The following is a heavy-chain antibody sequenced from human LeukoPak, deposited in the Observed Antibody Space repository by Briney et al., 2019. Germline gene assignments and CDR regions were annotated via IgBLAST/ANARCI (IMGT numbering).Heavy chain of an antibody. CDR2: INPTSGGT. CDR3: ARGWEAQMVGVY. D-gene: IGHD6-13*01. J-gene: IGHJ4*02. Sequence: APVKLSCSASGSTFTGSYMHWVREAPGQGLAWMGWINPTSGGTNYAQKFQGRVTMTRDTSISTAYMELSRLRSDDTAVYYCARGWEAQMVGVYWGQGTLVTVSS. V-gene: IGHV1-2*02. CDR1: GSTFTGSY.